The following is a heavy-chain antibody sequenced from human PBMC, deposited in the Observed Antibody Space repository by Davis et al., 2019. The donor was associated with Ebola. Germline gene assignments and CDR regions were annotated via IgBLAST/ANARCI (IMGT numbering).Heavy chain of an antibody. V-gene: IGHV4-59*01. CDR1: GGSISSYY. D-gene: IGHD6-13*01. Sequence: PSETLSLTCTVSGGSISSYYWSWIRQPPGKGLEWIGYIYYSGSTNYNPSLKSRVTISVDTSKNQFPLKLSSVTAADTAVYYCARGRRYSSSWYVDYWGQGTLVTVSS. CDR2: IYYSGST. J-gene: IGHJ4*02. CDR3: ARGRRYSSSWYVDY.